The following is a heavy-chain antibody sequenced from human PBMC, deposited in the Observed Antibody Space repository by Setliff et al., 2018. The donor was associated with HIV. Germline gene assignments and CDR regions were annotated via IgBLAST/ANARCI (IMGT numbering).Heavy chain of an antibody. Sequence: ASETLSLTCAVYGGSFSDYYWSWIRQPPGKGLEWIGEITHSGSTTYDPSLKSRITVSVDTSKNQFSLKLTSVTAADMGVYYCARGRKKTLAVSGTRYFDFWGQGTLVTVSS. CDR3: ARGRKKTLAVSGTRYFDF. CDR2: ITHSGST. V-gene: IGHV4-34*01. CDR1: GGSFSDYY. D-gene: IGHD6-19*01. J-gene: IGHJ4*02.